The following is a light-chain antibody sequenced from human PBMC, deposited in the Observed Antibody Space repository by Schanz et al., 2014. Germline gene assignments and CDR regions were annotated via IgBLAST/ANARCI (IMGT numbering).Light chain of an antibody. CDR3: QQYNNWPRT. V-gene: IGKV1D-13*01. CDR2: EAS. Sequence: AIQLPQSPSSLSASVGDRVTITCRASQDIRSALAWYQQKPGKPPNLLIYEASSLESGVPSRFSGSGSGTDFTLSISSLQPEDFATYYCQQYNNWPRTFGQGTKVEIK. CDR1: QDIRSA. J-gene: IGKJ1*01.